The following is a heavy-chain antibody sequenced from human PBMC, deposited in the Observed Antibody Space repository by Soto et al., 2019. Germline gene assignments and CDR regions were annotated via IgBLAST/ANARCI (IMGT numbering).Heavy chain of an antibody. CDR1: EFTFSNYA. Sequence: EVQLLESGGGLVQPGGSLRLSCAASEFTFSNYAMTWVRQAPGKGLEWVSVITGSGGGTYFVDSVKGRFTISRDNSKNTVYLQMNSLRAEDTAVYYCAKRPLTAAGFDYWGQGTLVTVSS. J-gene: IGHJ4*02. D-gene: IGHD6-13*01. CDR3: AKRPLTAAGFDY. CDR2: ITGSGGGT. V-gene: IGHV3-23*01.